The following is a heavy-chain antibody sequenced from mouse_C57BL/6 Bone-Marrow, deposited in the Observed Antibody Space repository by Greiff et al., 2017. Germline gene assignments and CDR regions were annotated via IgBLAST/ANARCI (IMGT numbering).Heavy chain of an antibody. V-gene: IGHV5-4*01. CDR3: AREGDWFAY. CDR1: GFTFSSYA. CDR2: ISDGGSYT. J-gene: IGHJ3*01. Sequence: DVHLVESGGGLVKPGGSLKLSCAASGFTFSSYAMPWVRQTPEKRLEWVASISDGGSYTYYTDNVKGRCTISRDNDKNNLFLQMSHLRAEDTAMYYCAREGDWFAYWGQGTLVTVSA.